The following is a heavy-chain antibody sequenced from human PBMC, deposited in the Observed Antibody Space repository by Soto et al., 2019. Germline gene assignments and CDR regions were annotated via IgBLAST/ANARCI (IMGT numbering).Heavy chain of an antibody. D-gene: IGHD5-12*01. J-gene: IGHJ6*03. CDR1: GYTLTELS. Sequence: GASVKVSCKVSGYTLTELSMHWVRQAPGKGLEWMGGFDPEDGETIYAQKFQGRVTMTEDTSTDTAYMELSSLRSEDTAVYYCATDLGNSGQGDLYYYYYMDVWGKGTTVTVSS. CDR3: ATDLGNSGQGDLYYYYYMDV. CDR2: FDPEDGET. V-gene: IGHV1-24*01.